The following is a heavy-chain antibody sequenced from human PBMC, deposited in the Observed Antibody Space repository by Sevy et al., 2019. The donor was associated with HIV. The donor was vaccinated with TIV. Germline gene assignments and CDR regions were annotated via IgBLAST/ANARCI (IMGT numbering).Heavy chain of an antibody. CDR1: GFTFDDYA. J-gene: IGHJ3*02. CDR3: TKDLGATLLPGYCYDGTRWPRDGFDI. CDR2: VSWNSASI. D-gene: IGHD2-2*03. Sequence: GGSLRLSCAASGFTFDDYAMHWVRQAPGKGLEWVSGVSWNSASIGYAGSVRGRFTISRDNAKNSLSLQMNSLTSEDTAFYYCTKDLGATLLPGYCYDGTRWPRDGFDIWGHGTMVTVSS. V-gene: IGHV3-9*01.